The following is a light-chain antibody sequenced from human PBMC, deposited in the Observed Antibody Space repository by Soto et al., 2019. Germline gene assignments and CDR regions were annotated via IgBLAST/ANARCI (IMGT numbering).Light chain of an antibody. CDR2: DAS. CDR3: QQYDTLKVT. Sequence: DIQMTQSPSSLSASVGDRVTITCQASQDISNYLNWYQQKPGKAPKLLIYDASNLETGVPSRFSGRGYGTDFTFTISSLQPEDVATYFCQQYDTLKVTFGPGTKVDIK. V-gene: IGKV1-33*01. CDR1: QDISNY. J-gene: IGKJ3*01.